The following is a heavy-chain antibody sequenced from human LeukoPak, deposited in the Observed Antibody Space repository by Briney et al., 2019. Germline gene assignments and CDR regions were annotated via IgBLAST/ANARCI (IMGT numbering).Heavy chain of an antibody. CDR2: IYYSGGT. CDR3: ARDVWHWDRNTWAFDY. Sequence: PSETLSLTCTVSGGSISSYYWSWIRQPPGKGLEWIGYIYYSGGTNYNPSLKSRVTISVDTSKNQFSLKLSSVTAADTAVYYCARDVWHWDRNTWAFDYWGQGTLVTVSS. D-gene: IGHD3-16*01. V-gene: IGHV4-59*12. J-gene: IGHJ4*02. CDR1: GGSISSYY.